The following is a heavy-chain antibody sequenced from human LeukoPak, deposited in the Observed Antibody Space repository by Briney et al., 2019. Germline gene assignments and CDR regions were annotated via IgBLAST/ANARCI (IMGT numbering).Heavy chain of an antibody. CDR2: ISSSGSYI. CDR3: ARSLIADGAFDI. CDR1: GFTFITYT. J-gene: IGHJ3*02. D-gene: IGHD2-21*01. V-gene: IGHV3-21*01. Sequence: GGSLRLSSAASGFTFITYTMNWVRQAPGKGLEWVSDISSSGSYIDYAESVRGRFTISRDDAKDSLFLQMNSLRVEDTAVYYCARSLIADGAFDIWGQGTMVTVSS.